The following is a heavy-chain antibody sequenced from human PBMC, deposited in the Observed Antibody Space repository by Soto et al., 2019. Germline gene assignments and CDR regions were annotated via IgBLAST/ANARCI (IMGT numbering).Heavy chain of an antibody. CDR2: IYYSGST. D-gene: IGHD4-17*01. CDR1: GGSISSYY. CDR3: AGEGTYGDYVAY. V-gene: IGHV4-59*01. J-gene: IGHJ4*02. Sequence: PSETLSLTYTVSGGSISSYYWSWIRRPPGKGLEWIGYIYYSGSTNYNPSLKSRVTISVDTSKNQFSLKLSSVTAADTAVYYCAGEGTYGDYVAYWGQGTLVTVSS.